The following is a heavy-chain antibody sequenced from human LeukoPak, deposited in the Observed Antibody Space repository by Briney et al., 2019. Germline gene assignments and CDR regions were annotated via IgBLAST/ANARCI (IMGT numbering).Heavy chain of an antibody. CDR1: GFTFTNYA. D-gene: IGHD6-19*01. CDR3: AKCGSGWSHFAY. V-gene: IGHV3-23*01. CDR2: ISGSGGST. Sequence: GGSLRLSCAASGFTFTNYAMTWVRQAPGKGLEWVSTISGSGGSTYYADSVKGRFTISRNNSKNTLYLQMNSLRAEATAVYYCAKCGSGWSHFAYWGQGTLVTVSS. J-gene: IGHJ4*02.